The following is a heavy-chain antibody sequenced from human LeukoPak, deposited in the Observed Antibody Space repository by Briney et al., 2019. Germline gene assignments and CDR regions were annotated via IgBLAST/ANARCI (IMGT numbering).Heavy chain of an antibody. CDR1: GGSISSGGYS. Sequence: SETLSLTCAVSGGSISSGGYSWSWIRQPPGKGLEWIGSIYYSGSTYYNPSLKSRVTISVDTSKNQFSLKLSSVTAADTAVYYCARQDIVVVPGFDPWGQGTLVTVSS. D-gene: IGHD2-2*01. CDR2: IYYSGST. J-gene: IGHJ5*02. CDR3: ARQDIVVVPGFDP. V-gene: IGHV4-30-2*03.